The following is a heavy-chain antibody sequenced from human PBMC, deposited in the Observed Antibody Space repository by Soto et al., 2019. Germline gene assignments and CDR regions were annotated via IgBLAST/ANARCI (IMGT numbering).Heavy chain of an antibody. D-gene: IGHD3-22*01. CDR2: IIPIFGTA. J-gene: IGHJ6*02. CDR1: GGTFSSYA. Sequence: SVKVSCKASGGTFSSYAISWVRQAPGQGLEWMGGIIPIFGTANYAQKFQGRVTITADESTSTAYMELSSLRSEDTAVYYCASSEPAYFDYYDSSGYYYGMDVWGQGTKVTVSS. V-gene: IGHV1-69*13. CDR3: ASSEPAYFDYYDSSGYYYGMDV.